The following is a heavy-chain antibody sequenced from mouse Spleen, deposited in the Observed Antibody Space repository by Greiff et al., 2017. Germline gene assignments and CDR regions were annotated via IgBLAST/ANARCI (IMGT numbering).Heavy chain of an antibody. V-gene: IGHV5-6*01. CDR2: ISSGGSYT. Sequence: EVKVVESGGDLVKPGGSLKLSCAASGFTFSSYGMSWVRQTPDKRLEWVATISSGGSYTYYPDSVKGRFTISRDNAKNTLYLQMSSLKSEDTAMYYCARLGYLDYWGQGTTLTVSS. CDR1: GFTFSSYG. CDR3: ARLGYLDY. J-gene: IGHJ2*01.